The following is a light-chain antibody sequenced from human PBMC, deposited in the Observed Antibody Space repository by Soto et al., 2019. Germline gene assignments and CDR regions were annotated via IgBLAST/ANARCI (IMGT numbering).Light chain of an antibody. CDR2: WAS. CDR1: QSVLYSSNNKNY. CDR3: QQYSSTSWT. Sequence: DIVMTQSPDSLAVSLGERATINCKSSQSVLYSSNNKNYLAWYQQKPGQPPKLLIYWASTRESGVPDRFSGSGSGTDFTLTISSLQAEDVAVYYCQQYSSTSWTFRQGTKVDIX. V-gene: IGKV4-1*01. J-gene: IGKJ1*01.